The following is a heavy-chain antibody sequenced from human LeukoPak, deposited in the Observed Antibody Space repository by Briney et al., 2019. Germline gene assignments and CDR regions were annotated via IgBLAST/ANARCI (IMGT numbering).Heavy chain of an antibody. CDR1: GGSISSYY. D-gene: IGHD5-18*01. CDR3: ARAPWIQPYYFDD. CDR2: IYYSGST. V-gene: IGHV4-59*01. Sequence: SETLSLTCTVSGGSISSYYWSWIRQPPGKGLEWIGYIYYSGSTNYNPSLKSRVTISVDTSKNQFSLKLSSVTAADTAVYYCARAPWIQPYYFDDWGQGTLVTVSS. J-gene: IGHJ4*02.